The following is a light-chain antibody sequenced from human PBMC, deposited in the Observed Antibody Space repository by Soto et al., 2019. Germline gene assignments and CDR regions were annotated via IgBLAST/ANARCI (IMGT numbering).Light chain of an antibody. V-gene: IGLV2-23*02. CDR1: SSDVGTYNL. CDR2: EVD. J-gene: IGLJ3*02. Sequence: QSVLTQPASVSGSPGQSITISCTGTSSDVGTYNLVSWYQQHPGKAPKLLISEVDKRPSGVSNRFSGSKSGNRASLTISGLQAEDEAGYYCCSYASHIAWVFGGGTKLTVL. CDR3: CSYASHIAWV.